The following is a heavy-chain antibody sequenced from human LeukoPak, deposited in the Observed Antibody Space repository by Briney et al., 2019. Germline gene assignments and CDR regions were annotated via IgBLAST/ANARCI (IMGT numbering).Heavy chain of an antibody. D-gene: IGHD3-10*01. CDR1: GYTFTGYY. CDR2: INPNSGGT. V-gene: IGHV1-2*02. Sequence: ASVKVSCKASGYTFTGYYIHWLRQAPGQGLEWMGFINPNSGGTNYAQKFQGRATMTRDTSISTAYMELSSLTSDDTAVYYCARDLEGYHYGSGNYPQWGQGTLITVSS. CDR3: ARDLEGYHYGSGNYPQ. J-gene: IGHJ4*02.